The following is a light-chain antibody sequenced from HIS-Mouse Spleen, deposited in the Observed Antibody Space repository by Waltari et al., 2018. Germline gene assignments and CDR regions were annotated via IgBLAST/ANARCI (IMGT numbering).Light chain of an antibody. J-gene: IGLJ2*01. CDR2: YVS. CDR3: SSYTSSSTPVV. CDR1: SSDVGGYNY. Sequence: QSALTQPASVSGSPGQSITISCTGTSSDVGGYNYVSWYQQHPDKAPKLMIYYVSNRPSGVSNRFSGSKSGNTASLTISGLQAEDEADYYCSSYTSSSTPVVFGGGTKLTVL. V-gene: IGLV2-14*03.